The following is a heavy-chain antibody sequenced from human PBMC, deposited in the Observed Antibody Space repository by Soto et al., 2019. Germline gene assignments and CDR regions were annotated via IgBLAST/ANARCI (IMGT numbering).Heavy chain of an antibody. D-gene: IGHD3-10*01. J-gene: IGHJ4*02. CDR1: GGSISSYY. Sequence: SETLSLTCTVSGGSISSYYWSWIRQPPGKGLEWIGYIYYSGSTNYNPSLKSRVTISVDTSKNQFSLKRSSVTAADTAVYYCARVKGGFAGSGSYYPAPYYFDYWGQGTLVTVSS. V-gene: IGHV4-59*01. CDR2: IYYSGST. CDR3: ARVKGGFAGSGSYYPAPYYFDY.